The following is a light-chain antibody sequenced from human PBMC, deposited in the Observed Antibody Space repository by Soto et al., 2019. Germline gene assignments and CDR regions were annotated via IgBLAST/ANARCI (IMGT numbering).Light chain of an antibody. J-gene: IGLJ3*02. CDR1: SSDVGSYSL. CDR3: FSSASKV. CDR2: EGS. V-gene: IGLV2-23*01. Sequence: QSVLTQPASVSGSPGQSITISCTATSSDVGSYSLVSWYQQCPGKAPKLMIYEGSERPSGVSNRFSGSKSGNTASLTISGIQAEDEADYYCFSSASKVFGGGTKLTVL.